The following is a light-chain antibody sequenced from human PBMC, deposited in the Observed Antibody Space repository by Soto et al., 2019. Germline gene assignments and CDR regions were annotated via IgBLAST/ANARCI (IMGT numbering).Light chain of an antibody. CDR2: DAS. CDR3: QQRSNWRT. V-gene: IGKV3-11*01. J-gene: IGKJ1*01. Sequence: EIVLTQYPATLSLSPGERATLSCRASQSVSSYLAWYQQKPGQAPRLLIYDASNRATGIPARFSGSGSGTDFNLAISSLEPEDFAVYYCQQRSNWRTFGQGTQVEIK. CDR1: QSVSSY.